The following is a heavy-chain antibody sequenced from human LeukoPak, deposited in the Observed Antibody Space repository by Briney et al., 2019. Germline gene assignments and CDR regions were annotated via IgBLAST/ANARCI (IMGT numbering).Heavy chain of an antibody. CDR3: ARGITIFGVVNQPDAFDI. Sequence: SETLSLTCAVSGGSISSGGYSWSWIRQPPGKGLEWIGYIYHSGSTYYNPSLKSRVTISVDRSKNQFSLKLSSVTAADTAVYYCARGITIFGVVNQPDAFDIWGQGTMVTVSS. CDR1: GGSISSGGYS. CDR2: IYHSGST. D-gene: IGHD3-3*01. V-gene: IGHV4-30-2*01. J-gene: IGHJ3*02.